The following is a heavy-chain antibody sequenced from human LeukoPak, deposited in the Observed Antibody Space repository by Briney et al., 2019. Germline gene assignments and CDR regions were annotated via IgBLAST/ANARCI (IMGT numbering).Heavy chain of an antibody. CDR3: ARDRSSGWYVYDY. CDR2: IYSGSST. V-gene: IGHV3-53*01. Sequence: PGGSLRLSCAASGFTFRNYDMNWVRQAPGKGLEWVSVIYSGSSTYYAESVKGRFTISRNTSKNTLYLQMNSLRADDTAVYYCARDRSSGWYVYDYWGQGTLVTVSS. CDR1: GFTFRNYD. J-gene: IGHJ4*02. D-gene: IGHD6-19*01.